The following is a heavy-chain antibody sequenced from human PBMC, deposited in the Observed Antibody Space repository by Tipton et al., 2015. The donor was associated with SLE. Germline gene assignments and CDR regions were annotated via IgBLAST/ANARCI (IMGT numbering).Heavy chain of an antibody. D-gene: IGHD3-9*01. V-gene: IGHV4-34*01. CDR2: INQSGST. CDR1: GGSFSGYY. J-gene: IGHJ4*02. Sequence: TLSLTCAVYGGSFSGYYWSWIRQPPGKGLEWIGEINQSGSTNYNPSLKSRVTISVDTSKNQFSLKLSSVTAADTAVYYCARGLNALTYWGQGTLVTVSS. CDR3: ARGLNALTY.